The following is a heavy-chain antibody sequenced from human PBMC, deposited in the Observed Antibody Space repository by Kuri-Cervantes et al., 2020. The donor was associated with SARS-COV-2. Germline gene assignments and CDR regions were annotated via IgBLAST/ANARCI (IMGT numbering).Heavy chain of an antibody. CDR1: GFTFSSSW. CDR2: ISSSSSYI. V-gene: IGHV3-21*04. J-gene: IGHJ5*02. Sequence: GGSLRLSCAAPGFTFSSSWMHWVCQAPEKGLEWVSSISSSSSYIYYADSVKGRFTISRDNSKNTLYLQMNSLRAEDTAVYYCAKGGSGSYYAFDPWGQGTLVTVSS. D-gene: IGHD3-10*01. CDR3: AKGGSGSYYAFDP.